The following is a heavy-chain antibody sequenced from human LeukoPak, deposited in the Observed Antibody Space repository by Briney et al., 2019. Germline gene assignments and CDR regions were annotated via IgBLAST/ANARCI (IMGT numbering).Heavy chain of an antibody. CDR2: IYHSGST. CDR1: GYSISSGYY. D-gene: IGHD4-11*01. J-gene: IGHJ4*02. Sequence: SETLSLTCAVSGYSISSGYYWGWIRQPPGKGLEWIGSIYHSGSTYYNPSLKSRVTISVDTSKNQFSLKLSSVTAADTAVYYCARHILYSIYDGWYFDYWGQGTLVTVSS. V-gene: IGHV4-38-2*01. CDR3: ARHILYSIYDGWYFDY.